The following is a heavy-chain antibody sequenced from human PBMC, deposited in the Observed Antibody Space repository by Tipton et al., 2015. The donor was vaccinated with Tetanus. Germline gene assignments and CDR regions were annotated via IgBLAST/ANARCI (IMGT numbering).Heavy chain of an antibody. V-gene: IGHV4-59*08. J-gene: IGHJ4*02. CDR1: GGSIRGYF. CDR3: ARHHPLLWFGELLSALDY. D-gene: IGHD3-10*01. CDR2: SYSTGST. Sequence: GLVKPSETLSLTCGVSGGSIRGYFWSWIRQPPRKGLEWIGYSYSTGSTNYNPSLRSRLTISVDTSKNQFSLKLKSVTAADTAVYYCARHHPLLWFGELLSALDYWGQGTLVTVSS.